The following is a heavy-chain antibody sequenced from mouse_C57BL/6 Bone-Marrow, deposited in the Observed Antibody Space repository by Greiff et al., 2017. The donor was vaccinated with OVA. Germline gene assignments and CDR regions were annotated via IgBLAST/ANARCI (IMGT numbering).Heavy chain of an antibody. J-gene: IGHJ2*01. CDR2: IRNKANGYTT. CDR3: ARYISNDFDY. V-gene: IGHV7-3*01. Sequence: DVHLVESGGGLVQPGGSLSLSCAASGFTFTDYYMSWVRQPPGKALEWLGFIRNKANGYTTEYSASVKGRFTISSDNSQSILYLHMNSLRADVSATYFCARYISNDFDYWGQGTTLTVSS. CDR1: GFTFTDYY. D-gene: IGHD2-5*01.